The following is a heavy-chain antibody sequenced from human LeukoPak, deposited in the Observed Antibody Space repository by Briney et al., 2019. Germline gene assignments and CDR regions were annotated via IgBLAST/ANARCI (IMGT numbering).Heavy chain of an antibody. CDR3: ARVGVVRGVIIPFDY. CDR2: IYHSGST. J-gene: IGHJ4*01. V-gene: IGHV4-59*12. Sequence: SETLSLTCTVSGGSISSYYGSWIRQPPGKGLEWVGEIYHSGSTNYNPSLKSRFTISVDKSKNQFSLKLSSVTAADTAVYYCARVGVVRGVIIPFDYWGHGTLVTVSS. D-gene: IGHD3-10*01. CDR1: GGSISSYY.